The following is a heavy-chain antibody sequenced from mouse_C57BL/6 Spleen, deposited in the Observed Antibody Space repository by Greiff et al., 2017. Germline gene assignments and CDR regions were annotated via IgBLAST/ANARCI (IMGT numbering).Heavy chain of an antibody. J-gene: IGHJ4*01. CDR3: ARKRTTVVPYAMDY. V-gene: IGHV2-2*01. Sequence: VKVVESGPGLVQPSQSLSITCTVSGFSLTSYGVHWVRQSPGKGLEWLGVIWSGGSTDYNAAFISRLSISKDNSKSQVFFKMNSLQADDTAIYYCARKRTTVVPYAMDYWGQGTSVTVSS. D-gene: IGHD1-1*01. CDR2: IWSGGST. CDR1: GFSLTSYG.